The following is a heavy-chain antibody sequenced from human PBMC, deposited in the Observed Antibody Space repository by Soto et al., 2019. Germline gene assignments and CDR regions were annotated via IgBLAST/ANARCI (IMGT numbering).Heavy chain of an antibody. Sequence: PGGSLRLSCAASGFTFSSYGMHWVRQAPGKGLEWVAVISYDGSNKYYADSVKGRFTISRDNSKNTLYLQMNSLRAADTAVYYCAKVVRRYGNYYYYGMDVWGQGTTVTVSS. CDR2: ISYDGSNK. V-gene: IGHV3-30*18. J-gene: IGHJ6*02. D-gene: IGHD3-10*01. CDR3: AKVVRRYGNYYYYGMDV. CDR1: GFTFSSYG.